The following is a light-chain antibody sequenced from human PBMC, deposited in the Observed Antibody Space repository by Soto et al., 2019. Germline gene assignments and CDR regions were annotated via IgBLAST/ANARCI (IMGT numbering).Light chain of an antibody. CDR3: TSYEGGNNV. Sequence: QSALTQPPSASGSPGQAVTISCTGTTSDVGGYNYASWYKQHPGKVPKRLVYEVNKRPSGVPDRFSGTRSGNTDSLTVSGVQAEDEADYYCTSYEGGNNVFGTGTKVTVL. J-gene: IGLJ1*01. CDR2: EVN. CDR1: TSDVGGYNY. V-gene: IGLV2-8*01.